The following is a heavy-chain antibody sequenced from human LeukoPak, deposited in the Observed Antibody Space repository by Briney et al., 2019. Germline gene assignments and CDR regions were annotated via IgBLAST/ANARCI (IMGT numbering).Heavy chain of an antibody. CDR1: GYTFTGYY. CDR2: INPNSGGT. J-gene: IGHJ6*02. D-gene: IGHD3-3*01. CDR3: ARWTIRITIFGPLIGGMDV. V-gene: IGHV1-2*06. Sequence: VASVKVSCKASGYTFTGYYMHWVRQAPGQGLEWMGRINPNSGGTNYAQKFQGRVTMTRDTSISTAYMEPSRLRSDDTAVYYCARWTIRITIFGPLIGGMDVWGQGTTVTVSS.